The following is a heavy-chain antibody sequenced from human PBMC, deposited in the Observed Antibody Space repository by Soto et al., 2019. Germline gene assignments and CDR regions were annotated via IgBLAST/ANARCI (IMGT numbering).Heavy chain of an antibody. CDR1: GFTFSSYG. CDR2: ISKDGSTK. Sequence: PGGSLRLSCAASGFTFSSYGMHWVRQAPGKGLEWVAVISKDGSTKYDADSVKGRFTISRDNSKNTLCLQMNSLRAEDTAVYYCAKETHSSGYGSYFDYWGQGTLVTVSS. V-gene: IGHV3-30*18. J-gene: IGHJ4*02. CDR3: AKETHSSGYGSYFDY. D-gene: IGHD3-22*01.